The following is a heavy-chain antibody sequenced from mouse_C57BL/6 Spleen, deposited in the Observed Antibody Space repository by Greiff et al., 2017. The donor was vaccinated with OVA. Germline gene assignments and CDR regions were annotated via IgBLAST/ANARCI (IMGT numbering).Heavy chain of an antibody. D-gene: IGHD2-5*01. CDR2: IDPSDSYT. Sequence: QVQLQQPGAELVKPGASVKLSCKASGYTFTSYWMQWVKQRPGQGLEWIGEIDPSDSYTNYNQKFKGKATLTVDTSSSTAYMQLSSLTSEDSAVYYCARGAYYSNYSYAMDYWGQGTSVTVSS. V-gene: IGHV1-50*01. CDR1: GYTFTSYW. J-gene: IGHJ4*01. CDR3: ARGAYYSNYSYAMDY.